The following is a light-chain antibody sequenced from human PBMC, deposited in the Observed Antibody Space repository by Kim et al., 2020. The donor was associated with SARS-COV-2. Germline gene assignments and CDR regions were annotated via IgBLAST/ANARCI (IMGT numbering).Light chain of an antibody. CDR2: GAS. CDR3: QQYDNWPQT. Sequence: IVMTQSPASLSVSPGERALLSCRASQSVGSNLAWYQQTPGQAPRLLIYGASTRATGIPPRFIGSGSGTDFTLTISSLQSEDSAVYSCQQYDNWPQTFGQGTKVDIK. J-gene: IGKJ1*01. V-gene: IGKV3-15*01. CDR1: QSVGSN.